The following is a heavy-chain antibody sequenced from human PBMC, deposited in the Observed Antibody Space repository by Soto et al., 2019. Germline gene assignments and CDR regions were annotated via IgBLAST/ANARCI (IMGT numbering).Heavy chain of an antibody. D-gene: IGHD3-22*01. CDR1: GGSISSYY. J-gene: IGHJ4*02. CDR2: ISYSGST. Sequence: SETLSLTCTVSGGSISSYYWSWIRQPPGKGLEWIGYISYSGSTNYNPSLKSRVTISVDTSKNQLSLKLSSVTAADMAVYYCARVGRYYDSSGYSVDFWGQGTLVTVSS. V-gene: IGHV4-59*01. CDR3: ARVGRYYDSSGYSVDF.